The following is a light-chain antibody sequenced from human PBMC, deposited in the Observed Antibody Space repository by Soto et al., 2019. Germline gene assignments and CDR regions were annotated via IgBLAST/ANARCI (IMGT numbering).Light chain of an antibody. J-gene: IGKJ3*01. CDR3: QQYYGSPS. V-gene: IGKV4-1*01. CDR1: QNILYNSNNKNY. Sequence: DIVMTQSPDSLAVSLGETATINCKSSQNILYNSNNKNYLAWYQQRPGQPPRLLISWASARDPGVPARFSGSGSGADFTLTISSLQAADVAVYYCQQYYGSPSFGPGTKIEI. CDR2: WAS.